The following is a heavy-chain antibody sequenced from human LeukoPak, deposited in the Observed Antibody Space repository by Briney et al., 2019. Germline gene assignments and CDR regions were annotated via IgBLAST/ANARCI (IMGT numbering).Heavy chain of an antibody. J-gene: IGHJ4*02. CDR3: ARFPYSLLADGIDY. V-gene: IGHV4-31*03. Sequence: SETLSLTCTVSGGSISSGGYYWSWIRQHPGTGLEWIGHIYYSGSTYYNPSLKSRVTISVDTSKNQFSLKLSSVTAADTAVYYCARFPYSLLADGIDYWGQGTLVTVSS. CDR2: IYYSGST. D-gene: IGHD5-18*01. CDR1: GGSISSGGYY.